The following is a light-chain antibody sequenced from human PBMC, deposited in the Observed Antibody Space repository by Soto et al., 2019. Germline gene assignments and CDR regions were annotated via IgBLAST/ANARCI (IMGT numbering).Light chain of an antibody. J-gene: IGLJ1*01. CDR2: GNS. V-gene: IGLV1-40*01. Sequence: QSVLTQPPSVSGALGLRVTISCTGSSSNIGAGYDVHWYQQLPGTAPKLLIYGNSNRPSGVPDRFSGSKSGTSASLAITGLQAEDEADYYCQSYDSSLSRVFGTGTKLTVL. CDR3: QSYDSSLSRV. CDR1: SSNIGAGYD.